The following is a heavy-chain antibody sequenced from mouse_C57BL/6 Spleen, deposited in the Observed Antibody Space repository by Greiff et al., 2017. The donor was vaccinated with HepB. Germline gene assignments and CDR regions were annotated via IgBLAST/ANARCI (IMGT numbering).Heavy chain of an antibody. CDR2: IWSGGST. Sequence: QVQLQQSGPGLVQPSQSLSITCTVSGFSLTSYGVHWVRQSPGKGLEWLGVIWSGGSTDYNAAFISRLSISKENSKSQVFFKMNSLQADDTAIYYCARLITTVERGYYAMDYWGQGTSVTVSS. D-gene: IGHD1-1*01. V-gene: IGHV2-2*01. CDR1: GFSLTSYG. J-gene: IGHJ4*01. CDR3: ARLITTVERGYYAMDY.